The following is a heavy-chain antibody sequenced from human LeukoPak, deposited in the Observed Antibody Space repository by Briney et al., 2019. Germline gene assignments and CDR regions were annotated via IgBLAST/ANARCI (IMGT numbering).Heavy chain of an antibody. D-gene: IGHD3-9*01. J-gene: IGHJ3*02. Sequence: GGSLRLSCAASGFTFSNYAMSWVRQAPGKGLDWVANIKQDGSEKYYVDSVKGRFIISRDNAKNSLWLQMNSLRAEDTAVYYCTRPVLRYFDGLLQPYAFDIWGQGTRVTVSS. CDR3: TRPVLRYFDGLLQPYAFDI. CDR1: GFTFSNYA. V-gene: IGHV3-7*03. CDR2: IKQDGSEK.